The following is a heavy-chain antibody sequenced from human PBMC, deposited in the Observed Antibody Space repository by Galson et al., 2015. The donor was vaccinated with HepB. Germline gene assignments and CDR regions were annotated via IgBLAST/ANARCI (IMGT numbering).Heavy chain of an antibody. CDR3: ARERRDIVVVPAAIDYYYYYMDV. J-gene: IGHJ6*03. CDR2: ISAYNGNT. Sequence: SVKVSCKASGYTFTSYGISWVRQAPGQGLEWMGWISAYNGNTNYAQKLQGRVTMTTDTSTSTAYMELRSLRSDDTAVYYCARERRDIVVVPAAIDYYYYYMDVWGKGTTVTVSS. CDR1: GYTFTSYG. D-gene: IGHD2-2*01. V-gene: IGHV1-18*01.